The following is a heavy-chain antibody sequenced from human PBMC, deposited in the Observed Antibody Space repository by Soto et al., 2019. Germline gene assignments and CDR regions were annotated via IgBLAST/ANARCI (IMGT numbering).Heavy chain of an antibody. J-gene: IGHJ4*02. D-gene: IGHD1-26*01. V-gene: IGHV1-46*01. CDR1: GYTFTSYY. Sequence: GASVKVSCKASGYTFTSYYRHWLRQAPGQGLEWMGIINPSGGSTSYAQKFQGRVTMTRDTSTSTVSMELSSLRSEDTAVYYCAFERMVGATYYFDYWGQGTLVTVSS. CDR3: AFERMVGATYYFDY. CDR2: INPSGGST.